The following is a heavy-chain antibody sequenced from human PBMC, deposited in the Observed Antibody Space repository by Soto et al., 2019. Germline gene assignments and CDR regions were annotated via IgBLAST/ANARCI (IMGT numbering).Heavy chain of an antibody. J-gene: IGHJ6*03. CDR1: GFTFSSYG. CDR3: AKRGITMVRGDYYYYYMDV. D-gene: IGHD3-10*01. V-gene: IGHV3-30*18. Sequence: GGSLRLSCAASGFTFSSYGMHWVRQAPGKGLEWVAVISYDGSNKYYADSVKGRFTISRDNSKNTLYLQMNSLRAEDTAVYYCAKRGITMVRGDYYYYYMDVWGKGTTVTVSS. CDR2: ISYDGSNK.